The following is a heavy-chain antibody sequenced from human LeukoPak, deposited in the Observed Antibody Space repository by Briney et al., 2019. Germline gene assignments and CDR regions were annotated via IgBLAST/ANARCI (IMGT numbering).Heavy chain of an antibody. CDR2: IKQDGSET. Sequence: GGSLRLSCEVSGFTLDRYWMSWVRQAPGKGLEWVANIKQDGSETHYVDSVKGRFTISRDNSKNTLYLQMNSLRAEDTAVYYCARGYYYGSGSYYTAIDYWGQGTLVTVSS. J-gene: IGHJ4*02. V-gene: IGHV3-7*01. CDR3: ARGYYYGSGSYYTAIDY. D-gene: IGHD3-10*01. CDR1: GFTLDRYW.